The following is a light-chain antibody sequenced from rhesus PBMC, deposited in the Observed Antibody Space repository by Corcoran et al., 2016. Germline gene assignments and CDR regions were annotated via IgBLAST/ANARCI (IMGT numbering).Light chain of an antibody. CDR1: QSLLHSNGYTY. V-gene: IGKV2-78*01. CDR2: LGS. CDR3: LQDIQLPRT. J-gene: IGKJ1*01. Sequence: DIVMTQTPLSLPVTPGEPASISCRSSQSLLHSNGYTYLFWYLQKPGQSPQLLIYLGSNRAFGVPGRFRGSGAGTDVTLKISRVGAEDVGVYYCLQDIQLPRTFGQGTKVEIK.